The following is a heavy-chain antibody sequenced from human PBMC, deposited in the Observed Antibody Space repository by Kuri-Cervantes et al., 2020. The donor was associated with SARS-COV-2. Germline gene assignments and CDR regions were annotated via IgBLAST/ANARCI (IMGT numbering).Heavy chain of an antibody. CDR1: GFTFSSYG. V-gene: IGHV3-30*18. CDR2: ISYDGSNK. D-gene: IGHD6-19*01. CDR3: AKHLPVPGGYYFDN. Sequence: LSLTCAASGFTFSSYGMHWVRQAPGKGLEWVAVISYDGSNKYYADSAKGRFTISRDNSKNTLYLQMNSLRAEDTAVYYCAKHLPVPGGYYFDNWGQGTLVTVSS. J-gene: IGHJ4*02.